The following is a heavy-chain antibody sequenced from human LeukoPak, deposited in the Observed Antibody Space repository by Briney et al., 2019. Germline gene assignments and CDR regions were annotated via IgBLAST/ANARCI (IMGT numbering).Heavy chain of an antibody. CDR3: AKCVTGWPNWFDP. Sequence: GRSLRLSCAASGFTFSSYAMSWVRQAPGKGLEWVSTIRTSGDNTYYADSVKGRFTISRDNSKNTLYLQMISLRAEDTALYYCAKCVTGWPNWFDPWGQGALVTVSS. CDR2: IRTSGDNT. J-gene: IGHJ5*02. V-gene: IGHV3-23*01. D-gene: IGHD6-19*01. CDR1: GFTFSSYA.